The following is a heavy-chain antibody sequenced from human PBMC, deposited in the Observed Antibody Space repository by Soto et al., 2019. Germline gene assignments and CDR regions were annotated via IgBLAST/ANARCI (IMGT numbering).Heavy chain of an antibody. CDR1: GFTFSSYG. V-gene: IGHV3-33*01. CDR2: IWYDGSNK. CDR3: ARGNYSSSYYGVDV. Sequence: QVQLVESGGGAVQPGRSLRLSCAASGFTFSSYGMQWVRQAPGKGLEWVAVIWYDGSNKYYADSVKGRFTISRDNSKNTLYLQMNSLRAEDTAVYYCARGNYSSSYYGVDVWGQGTTVTVSS. D-gene: IGHD6-13*01. J-gene: IGHJ6*02.